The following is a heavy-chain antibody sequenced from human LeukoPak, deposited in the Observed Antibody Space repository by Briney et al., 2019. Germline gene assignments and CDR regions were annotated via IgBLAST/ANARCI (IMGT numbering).Heavy chain of an antibody. D-gene: IGHD2-8*01. V-gene: IGHV3-23*01. CDR3: ARCLLYLWNRNFYYYMDV. Sequence: GGSLRLSCAASGFTFSSYAMSWVRQAPGKGLEWVSTISVDDQGSTYYTDSVKGRFTISRDTSQNTLSLQMNSLRGEDTAVYYCARCLLYLWNRNFYYYMDVWGKGTTVTVSS. CDR2: ISVDDQGST. J-gene: IGHJ6*03. CDR1: GFTFSSYA.